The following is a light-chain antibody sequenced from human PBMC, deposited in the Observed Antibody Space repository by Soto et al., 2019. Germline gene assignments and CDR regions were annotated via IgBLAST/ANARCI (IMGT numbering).Light chain of an antibody. CDR1: QSVIKY. J-gene: IGKJ3*01. V-gene: IGKV3-15*01. CDR2: AAS. Sequence: ILLTQSPCTLSLSPGERATLSCRASQSVIKYLAWYQQKPGQAPRLLIYAASTRAAGIPDRFSGSGSGTGFTLTITSLQSEDFELYYCQHYNNSPFTFGPGTKVDIK. CDR3: QHYNNSPFT.